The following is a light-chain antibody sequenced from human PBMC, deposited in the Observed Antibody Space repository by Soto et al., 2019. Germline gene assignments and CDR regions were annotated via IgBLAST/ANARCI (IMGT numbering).Light chain of an antibody. CDR3: SSYAGSNNLLYV. CDR2: EVS. Sequence: QSALTQPPSASGSPGQSVTISCTGTSSDVGGYNYVSWYQQHPGKAPKLMIYEVSKRPSGVPDRFSGSKSGNTASLTVSGLQAEDEADYYCSSYAGSNNLLYVFGTGTKVPVL. V-gene: IGLV2-8*01. J-gene: IGLJ1*01. CDR1: SSDVGGYNY.